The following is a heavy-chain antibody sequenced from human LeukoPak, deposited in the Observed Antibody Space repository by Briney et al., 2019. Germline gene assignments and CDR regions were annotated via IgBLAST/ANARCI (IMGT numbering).Heavy chain of an antibody. D-gene: IGHD1-26*01. V-gene: IGHV3-64*01. J-gene: IGHJ6*02. CDR1: GFTFSSYA. Sequence: PGGSLRLSCAASGFTFSSYAMHWVRQAPGKGLEYVSAISSNGGSTYYANSVKGRFTIFRDNSKNTLYLQMGSLRAEDMAVYYCAREGGSYYYYGMDVWGQGTTVTVSS. CDR3: AREGGSYYYYGMDV. CDR2: ISSNGGST.